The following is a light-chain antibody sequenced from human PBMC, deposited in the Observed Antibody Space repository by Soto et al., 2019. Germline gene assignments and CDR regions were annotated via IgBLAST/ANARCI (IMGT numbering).Light chain of an antibody. V-gene: IGLV2-14*01. CDR1: STDVGGYNY. J-gene: IGLJ1*01. Sequence: QSVLAQPSSVSGSPGQSITISCTGTSTDVGGYNYVSWYQHHPGKGPKLIIYEVNNRPSGVSDRFSGSKSGNKASLTISKLEAEDESDYYCGSYTSTDTPFVFGTATKSPS. CDR3: GSYTSTDTPFV. CDR2: EVN.